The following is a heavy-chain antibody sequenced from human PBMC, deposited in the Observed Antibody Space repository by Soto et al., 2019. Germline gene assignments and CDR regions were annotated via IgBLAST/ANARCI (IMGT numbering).Heavy chain of an antibody. Sequence: QVQLQESGPGLVKPSQTLSLTCTVSAGSISRGPYYWNWIRQHPGKGLGWIGYMYYSGTTYYNPSLQSRRTISGDTSKNQFSLKLISVTVADTAVYYCARGNAFTPVWFDPWGQGIMVTVS. D-gene: IGHD2-2*01. CDR2: MYYSGTT. CDR1: AGSISRGPYY. J-gene: IGHJ5*02. V-gene: IGHV4-31*03. CDR3: ARGNAFTPVWFDP.